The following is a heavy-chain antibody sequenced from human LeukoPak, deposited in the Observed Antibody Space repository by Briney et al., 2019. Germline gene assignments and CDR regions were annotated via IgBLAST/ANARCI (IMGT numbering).Heavy chain of an antibody. Sequence: PSETLSLTCTVSGGXISSHYCSWIRQPPGKGLEWIGYIYYSGSTNYNPSLKSRVTISVDTSKNQVSLKLTSVTAADTAVYYCARGPSTVTNYWGQGTLVTVSS. J-gene: IGHJ4*02. D-gene: IGHD4-17*01. V-gene: IGHV4-59*11. CDR3: ARGPSTVTNY. CDR1: GGXISSHY. CDR2: IYYSGST.